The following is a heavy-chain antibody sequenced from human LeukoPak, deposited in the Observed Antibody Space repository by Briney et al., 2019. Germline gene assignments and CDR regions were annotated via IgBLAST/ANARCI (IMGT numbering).Heavy chain of an antibody. CDR1: GGSFSGYY. J-gene: IGHJ4*02. CDR2: INHSGST. D-gene: IGHD2-15*01. CDR3: ARKPRSGYCSGGSCYSRDYFDY. V-gene: IGHV4-34*01. Sequence: SETLSLTCAVYGGSFSGYYWSWIRQPPGKGLEWFGEINHSGSTNYNPSLKSRITISVDTSKNQFSLKLSSVTAADTAVYYCARKPRSGYCSGGSCYSRDYFDYWGQGTLVTVSS.